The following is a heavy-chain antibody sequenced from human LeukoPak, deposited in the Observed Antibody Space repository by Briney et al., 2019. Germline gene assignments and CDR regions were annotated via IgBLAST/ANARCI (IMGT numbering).Heavy chain of an antibody. CDR1: GYSISSGYY. V-gene: IGHV4-38-2*01. Sequence: KPSETLSLTCAVSGYSISSGYYWGWIRQPPGKGPEWLGTIFRAGNTYYNPSLKSRVTISVDTSRNQFSLKLSSVTAAGTAMYYCARVVPVGGNDYWGQGTLVTVSS. J-gene: IGHJ4*02. D-gene: IGHD4-23*01. CDR2: IFRAGNT. CDR3: ARVVPVGGNDY.